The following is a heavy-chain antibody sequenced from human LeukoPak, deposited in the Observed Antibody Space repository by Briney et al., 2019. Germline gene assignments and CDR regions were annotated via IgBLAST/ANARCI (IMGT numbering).Heavy chain of an antibody. J-gene: IGHJ5*02. CDR1: GGSISSYY. Sequence: SETLSLTCTVSGGSISSYYWSWIRQPAGKGLEWIGRIYTSGSTNYNPSLKSRVTMSVDTSKNQFSLKLSSVTAADTAVYYCAGSTIFGVVILSGDWFDPWGQGTLVTVSS. D-gene: IGHD3-3*01. V-gene: IGHV4-4*07. CDR3: AGSTIFGVVILSGDWFDP. CDR2: IYTSGST.